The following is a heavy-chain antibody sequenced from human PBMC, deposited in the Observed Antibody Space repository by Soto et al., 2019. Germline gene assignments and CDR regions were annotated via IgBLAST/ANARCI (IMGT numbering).Heavy chain of an antibody. CDR1: GFSVSSNGAR. V-gene: IGHV2-5*02. J-gene: IGHJ4*02. D-gene: IGHD5-18*01. CDR2: IYWDDDT. Sequence: QITLKESGPPLVNPTQTLTLTCSLSGFSVSSNGARVGWIRQPPGKALEWLALIYWDDDTHYNPSLKSRLTITKDTSENQVVLTVTDVDPADTATYYCVHGTLGSYGHVYFDYWGQGPLVTVAS. CDR3: VHGTLGSYGHVYFDY.